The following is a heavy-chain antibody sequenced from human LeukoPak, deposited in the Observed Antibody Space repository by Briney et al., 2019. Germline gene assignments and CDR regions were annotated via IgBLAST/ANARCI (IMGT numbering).Heavy chain of an antibody. Sequence: GGSLRLSCAASGFTFSNAWMSWVRQVPGKGLEWVGRIKSKTDGGTTDYAAPVKGRFTISRDDSKNTLYLQMNSLKTEDTAVYYCTTWVRWLPKLGNYYYGMDVWGQGTTVTVSS. V-gene: IGHV3-15*01. CDR1: GFTFSNAW. D-gene: IGHD3-10*01. J-gene: IGHJ6*02. CDR3: TTWVRWLPKLGNYYYGMDV. CDR2: IKSKTDGGTT.